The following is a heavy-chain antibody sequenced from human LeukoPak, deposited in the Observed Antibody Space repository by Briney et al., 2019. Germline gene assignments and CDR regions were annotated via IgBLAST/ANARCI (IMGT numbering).Heavy chain of an antibody. CDR1: GGSISSSSYY. V-gene: IGHV4-39*07. Sequence: SEPLPLTCTVSGGSISSSSYYWGWIRQPPGKGLEWIGSIYYSGSTYYNPFLKSRVTISVDTSKNQFSLKLSSVTAADTAVYYCTRGAPYSSSWYIGLIFDYWGQGTLVTVSS. J-gene: IGHJ4*02. CDR3: TRGAPYSSSWYIGLIFDY. CDR2: IYYSGST. D-gene: IGHD6-13*01.